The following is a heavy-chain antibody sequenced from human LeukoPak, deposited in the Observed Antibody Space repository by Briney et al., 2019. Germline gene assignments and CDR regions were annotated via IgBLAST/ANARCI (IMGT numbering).Heavy chain of an antibody. J-gene: IGHJ3*02. CDR2: IKQDGSER. V-gene: IGHV3-7*04. D-gene: IGHD3-22*01. Sequence: GGSLRRSCTGSGFAFSSYWMNWVGQAPGKGLEWVANIKQDGSERYYVDSVKGRFTISRDNAKNSLYLQMYSLRAEDTAVYYCARDYFDSGDYYDAFDIWGQGTMVTVSS. CDR1: GFAFSSYW. CDR3: ARDYFDSGDYYDAFDI.